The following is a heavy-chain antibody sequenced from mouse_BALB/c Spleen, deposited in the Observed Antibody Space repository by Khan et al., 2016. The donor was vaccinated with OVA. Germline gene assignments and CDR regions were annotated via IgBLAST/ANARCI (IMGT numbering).Heavy chain of an antibody. D-gene: IGHD2-14*01. CDR3: ARAYYRYDGYYAMDY. J-gene: IGHJ4*01. V-gene: IGHV2-6-4*01. Sequence: QVQLKESGPDLVAPSQSLSITCTVSGFSLSRYNIHWVRQPPGKGLKWLGMIWGGGGTDYNSTLKSRLSISKDNSKSQVFLKMNSLQTDDTAMYYCARAYYRYDGYYAMDYWGQGTSVTVSS. CDR2: IWGGGGT. CDR1: GFSLSRYN.